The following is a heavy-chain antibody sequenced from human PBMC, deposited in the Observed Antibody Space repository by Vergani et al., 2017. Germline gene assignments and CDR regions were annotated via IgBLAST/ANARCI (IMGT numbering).Heavy chain of an antibody. Sequence: EVQLVESGGGLVQPGGSLRLSCAASGFTFSSYSMNWVRQAPGKGLEWVSYISSSSRTIYYADSVKGRFTISRDNAKNSLYLQMNSLRAEDTAVYYCASTMIPDAFDIWGQGTMVTVSS. V-gene: IGHV3-48*01. CDR3: ASTMIPDAFDI. CDR2: ISSSSRTI. CDR1: GFTFSSYS. J-gene: IGHJ3*02. D-gene: IGHD3-22*01.